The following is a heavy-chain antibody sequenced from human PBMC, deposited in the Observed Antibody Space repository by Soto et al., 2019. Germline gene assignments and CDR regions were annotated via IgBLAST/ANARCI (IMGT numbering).Heavy chain of an antibody. CDR2: ISYDGSNK. D-gene: IGHD5-18*01. J-gene: IGHJ4*02. CDR3: AKGSYENYFDY. V-gene: IGHV3-30*18. Sequence: VGSLRLSCAASGFTFSSYGMHWVRQAPGKGLEWVAVISYDGSNKYYADSVKGRFTISRDNSKNTLYLQMNSLRAEDTAVYYCAKGSYENYFDYWGQGTLVTVSS. CDR1: GFTFSSYG.